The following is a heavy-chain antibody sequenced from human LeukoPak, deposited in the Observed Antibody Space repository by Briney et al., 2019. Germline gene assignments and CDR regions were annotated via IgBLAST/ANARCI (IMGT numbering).Heavy chain of an antibody. CDR2: ISGSGGST. CDR3: AKDSRIVVVPYYFDY. CDR1: GFTFSSYG. J-gene: IGHJ4*02. D-gene: IGHD2-2*01. Sequence: GGSLRLSRAASGFTFSSYGMSWVRQAPGKGLEWVSAISGSGGSTYYADSVKGRFTISRDNSKNTLYLQMNSLRAEDTAVYYCAKDSRIVVVPYYFDYWGQGTLVTVSS. V-gene: IGHV3-23*01.